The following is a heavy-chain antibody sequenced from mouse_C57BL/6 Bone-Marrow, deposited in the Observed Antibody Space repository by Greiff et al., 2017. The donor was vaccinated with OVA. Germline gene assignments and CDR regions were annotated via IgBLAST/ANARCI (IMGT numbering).Heavy chain of an antibody. CDR2: IYPGDGDT. J-gene: IGHJ3*01. V-gene: IGHV1-82*01. D-gene: IGHD1-1*01. CDR1: GYAFSSSW. Sequence: QVQLQQSGPELVKPGASVKISCKASGYAFSSSWMNWVKQRPGKGLEWIGRIYPGDGDTNYNGKFKGKATLTADKSSSTAYMQPSSLTSEDSAVYFCASPPLSTVPWFAYWGQGTLVTVSA. CDR3: ASPPLSTVPWFAY.